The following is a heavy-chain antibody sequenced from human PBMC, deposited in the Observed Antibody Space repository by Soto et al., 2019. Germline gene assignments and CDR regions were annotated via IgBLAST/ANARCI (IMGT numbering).Heavy chain of an antibody. D-gene: IGHD3-10*01. CDR2: IIPIFGTA. CDR3: ARSSYGSGSYYYYYDGMDV. J-gene: IGHJ6*02. CDR1: GGTFSSYA. Sequence: SVKVSCKXSGGTFSSYAISWVRQAPGQGLEWMGGIIPIFGTANYAQKFQGRVTITADESTSTAYMELSSLRSEDTAVYYCARSSYGSGSYYYYYDGMDVWGQGTTVTVSS. V-gene: IGHV1-69*13.